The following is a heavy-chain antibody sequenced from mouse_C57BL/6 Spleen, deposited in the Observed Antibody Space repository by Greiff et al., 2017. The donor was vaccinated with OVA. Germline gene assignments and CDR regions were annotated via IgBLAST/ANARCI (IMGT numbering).Heavy chain of an antibody. Sequence: VQLQQPGAELVRPGSSVKLSCKASGYTFTSYWMHWVKQRPIQGLEWIGNIDPSDSETHYNQKFKDKATLTVDKSSSTAYMQLSSLTSEDSAVYYGARSYYYGSSPYWYFDVWGTGTTVTVSS. CDR3: ARSYYYGSSPYWYFDV. CDR2: IDPSDSET. V-gene: IGHV1-52*01. D-gene: IGHD1-1*01. CDR1: GYTFTSYW. J-gene: IGHJ1*03.